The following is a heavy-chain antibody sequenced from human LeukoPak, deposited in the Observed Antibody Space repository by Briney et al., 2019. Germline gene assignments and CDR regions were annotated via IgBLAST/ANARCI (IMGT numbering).Heavy chain of an antibody. Sequence: GGSLRLSCAASGFTFSSYWMSWVRQAPGKGLEWVANIKQDGSEKYYVDSVKGRFTISRDNAKNPLYLQMNSLRAEDTAVYYCARGRYSGTYLLDYWGQGTLVTVSS. CDR3: ARGRYSGTYLLDY. D-gene: IGHD1-26*01. V-gene: IGHV3-7*01. J-gene: IGHJ4*02. CDR1: GFTFSSYW. CDR2: IKQDGSEK.